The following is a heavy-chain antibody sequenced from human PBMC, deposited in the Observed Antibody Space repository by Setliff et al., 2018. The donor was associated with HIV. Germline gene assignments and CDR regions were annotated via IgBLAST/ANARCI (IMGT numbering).Heavy chain of an antibody. CDR2: IQRNADGGTT. CDR3: AQLAAADDS. J-gene: IGHJ4*02. V-gene: IGHV3-15*01. CDR1: GGSEFTFSDVW. Sequence: KASETLSLSCVVSGGSEFTFSDVWMSWVRQAPGKGLEWIGHIQRNADGGTTLYGAPVKGRFTISRDNSKNTLYLQMNTLRTEDTAVYYCAQLAAADDSWGQGTLVTVSS. D-gene: IGHD6-13*01.